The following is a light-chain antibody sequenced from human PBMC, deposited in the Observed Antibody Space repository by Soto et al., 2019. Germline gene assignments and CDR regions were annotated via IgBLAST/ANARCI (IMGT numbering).Light chain of an antibody. Sequence: ETVMTQSPATLSVSPGERATLSCRASQSININLAWYQQKPGQAPRLLIYGESARATGIPARFSGTGSGTEFTLTISSLQSEDFAVYYCQQRSSWPLTFGGGTKVEIK. J-gene: IGKJ4*01. CDR3: QQRSSWPLT. V-gene: IGKV3-15*01. CDR2: GES. CDR1: QSININ.